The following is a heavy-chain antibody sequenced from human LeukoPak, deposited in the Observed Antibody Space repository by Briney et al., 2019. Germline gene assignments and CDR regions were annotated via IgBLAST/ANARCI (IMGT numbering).Heavy chain of an antibody. J-gene: IGHJ6*03. CDR2: ISSSSSYI. D-gene: IGHD1-1*01. V-gene: IGHV3-21*01. Sequence: GGSLRLSCAASGFTFSSYSMNWVRQAPGKGLEWVSSISSSSSYIYYADSVKGRFTISRDNAKNTLYLQMNSLRAEDTAVYYCARGGAGRNWNYAYYYMDVWGKGTTVTVSS. CDR1: GFTFSSYS. CDR3: ARGGAGRNWNYAYYYMDV.